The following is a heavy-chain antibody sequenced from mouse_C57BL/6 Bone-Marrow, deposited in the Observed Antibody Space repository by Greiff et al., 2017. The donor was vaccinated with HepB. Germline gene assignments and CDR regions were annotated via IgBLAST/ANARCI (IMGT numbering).Heavy chain of an antibody. CDR3: ARSDYDGYYYLDY. D-gene: IGHD2-3*01. V-gene: IGHV1-69*01. Sequence: QVQLQQPGAELVMPGASVKLSCKPSGYTFTSYWMHWVKQRPGQGLEWIGEIDPSDSYTNYNQKFKGKSTLTVDKSSSTAYMQLSSLTSEDSAVYYCARSDYDGYYYLDYWGQGTTLTVSS. J-gene: IGHJ2*01. CDR2: IDPSDSYT. CDR1: GYTFTSYW.